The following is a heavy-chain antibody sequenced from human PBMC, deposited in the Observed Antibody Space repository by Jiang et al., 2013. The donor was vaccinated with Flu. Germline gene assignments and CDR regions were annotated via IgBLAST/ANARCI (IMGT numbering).Heavy chain of an antibody. V-gene: IGHV4-61*02. J-gene: IGHJ5*02. D-gene: IGHD6-19*01. Sequence: TLSLTCTVSGGSISSGSYYWSWIRQPAGKGLEWIGRIYTSGSTNYNPSLKSRVTISVDTSKNQFSLKLSSVTAADTAVYYCARAGYSSGWYGGNWFDPWGQGTLVTVSS. CDR3: ARAGYSSGWYGGNWFDP. CDR2: IYTSGST. CDR1: GGSISSGSYY.